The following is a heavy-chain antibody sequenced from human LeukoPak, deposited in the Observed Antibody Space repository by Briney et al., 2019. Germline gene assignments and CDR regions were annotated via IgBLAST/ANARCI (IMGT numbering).Heavy chain of an antibody. V-gene: IGHV3-48*02. CDR1: GFTFSSYG. J-gene: IGHJ4*02. D-gene: IGHD6-19*01. CDR3: VRGRAGNYFDY. Sequence: GGSLRLSCAASGFTFSSYGMHWVRQAPGKGLEWVSYISASSSTTHYADSVKGRFTISRDNAKTSLYLQMNSLRDDDTAVYHCVRGRAGNYFDYWGQGTLVTVSS. CDR2: ISASSSTT.